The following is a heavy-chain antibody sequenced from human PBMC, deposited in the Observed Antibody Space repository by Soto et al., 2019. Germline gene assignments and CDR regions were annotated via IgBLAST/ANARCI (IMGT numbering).Heavy chain of an antibody. D-gene: IGHD2-2*01. Sequence: GGSLRLSCVASGFTFSKYWMSWARQAPGKGLEWVANIKQDASERNYMDSVRGRFTISRDNAKNSVYLQMDSLRAEDTAVYYCARDSRTLFETNRVRSDYWGQGTLVTVSS. CDR3: ARDSRTLFETNRVRSDY. J-gene: IGHJ4*02. CDR1: GFTFSKYW. V-gene: IGHV3-7*03. CDR2: IKQDASER.